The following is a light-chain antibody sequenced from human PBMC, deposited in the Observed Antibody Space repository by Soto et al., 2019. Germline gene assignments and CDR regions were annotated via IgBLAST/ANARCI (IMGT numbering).Light chain of an antibody. Sequence: QTVVTQPPSASGTPGQRVTISCSGGSSNIGTNAVNWYQQLPGTAPKLLIYNNNQRPSGVPDRFSGSKSGTSASLAISGLQSDDEADYYCAAWDDSLNGYVFGTGTKLTVL. CDR3: AAWDDSLNGYV. J-gene: IGLJ1*01. CDR2: NNN. CDR1: SSNIGTNA. V-gene: IGLV1-44*01.